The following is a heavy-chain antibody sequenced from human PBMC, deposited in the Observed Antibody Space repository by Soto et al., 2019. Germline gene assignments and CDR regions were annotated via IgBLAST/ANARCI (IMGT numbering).Heavy chain of an antibody. CDR2: ISTDGSDK. Sequence: GGSLRLSCAASGFTFSSHGMHWVRQAPGKGLEWVAVISTDGSDKYYADSVKGRFTLSRDNSENTLYLQMNSLRVEDTAVYYCVSRVPHGTYGAPYFQHWGQGTLVTV. J-gene: IGHJ1*01. D-gene: IGHD1-26*01. CDR3: VSRVPHGTYGAPYFQH. CDR1: GFTFSSHG. V-gene: IGHV3-30*03.